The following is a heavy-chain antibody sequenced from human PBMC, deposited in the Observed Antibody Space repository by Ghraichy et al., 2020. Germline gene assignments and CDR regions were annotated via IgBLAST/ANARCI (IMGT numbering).Heavy chain of an antibody. CDR3: AKGPSPYDYVWGSSDFDY. Sequence: GGSLRLSCAASGFTFSSYAMSWVRQAPGKGLEWVSAISGSGGSTYYADSVRGRFTISRDNSKNTLYLQMNSLRAEDTAVYYCAKGPSPYDYVWGSSDFDYWGQGTLVTVSS. CDR2: ISGSGGST. J-gene: IGHJ4*02. D-gene: IGHD3-16*01. CDR1: GFTFSSYA. V-gene: IGHV3-23*01.